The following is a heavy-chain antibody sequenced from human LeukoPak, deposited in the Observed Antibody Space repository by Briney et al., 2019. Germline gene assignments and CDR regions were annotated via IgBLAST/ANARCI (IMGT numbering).Heavy chain of an antibody. J-gene: IGHJ4*02. CDR3: ARDGNYYDSSGPADY. D-gene: IGHD3-22*01. Sequence: GGSLRLSCAASRFTFSRYWMHWVRQRPGKGLVWVSRINSDGISTSYADSVKGRFTISRDNAKNTLYLQMNSLRAEDTAVYYCARDGNYYDSSGPADYWGQGTLVTVSS. CDR2: INSDGIST. CDR1: RFTFSRYW. V-gene: IGHV3-74*01.